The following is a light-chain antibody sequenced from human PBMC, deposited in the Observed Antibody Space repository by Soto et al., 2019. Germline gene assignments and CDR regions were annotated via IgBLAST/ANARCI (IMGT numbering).Light chain of an antibody. CDR3: QQSYTSPH. V-gene: IGKV1-39*01. Sequence: DIQMTQSPSSLSASVGDRVTITCRASENIRRYLNWYQQKPGKAPKLLIYGASTLQSGVPSRFSGSGSGTDFTLTISSLQPEDFATYYCQQSYTSPHFGHGTKVDIK. CDR1: ENIRRY. J-gene: IGKJ1*01. CDR2: GAS.